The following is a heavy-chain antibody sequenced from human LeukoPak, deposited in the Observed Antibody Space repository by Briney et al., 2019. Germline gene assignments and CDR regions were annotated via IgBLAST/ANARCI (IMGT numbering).Heavy chain of an antibody. V-gene: IGHV1-69*01. D-gene: IGHD2-15*01. CDR3: ARDLSGGALGAFDI. CDR2: IIPIFGTA. CDR1: GGTFSSYA. J-gene: IGHJ3*02. Sequence: ASVKVSCKASGGTFSSYAISWVRQAPGQGLEWMGGIIPIFGTANYAQRFQGRVTITADESTSTAYMELSSLRSEDTAVYYCARDLSGGALGAFDIWGQGTMVTVSS.